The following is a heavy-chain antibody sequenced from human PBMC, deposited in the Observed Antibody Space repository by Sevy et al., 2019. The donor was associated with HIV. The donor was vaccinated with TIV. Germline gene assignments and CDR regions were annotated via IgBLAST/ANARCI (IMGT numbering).Heavy chain of an antibody. CDR1: GGSISSSDSY. Sequence: SETLSLTCTVSGGSISSSDSYWSWIRQPPGKGLEWIGYIHYTGGTYYNPFLKSRVGMSVDTSQRQFSLKLSFLTAADTAVYYCASKRGYNPGPFDYWGRGTLVTVSS. CDR3: ASKRGYNPGPFDY. V-gene: IGHV4-30-4*01. D-gene: IGHD5-12*01. J-gene: IGHJ4*02. CDR2: IHYTGGT.